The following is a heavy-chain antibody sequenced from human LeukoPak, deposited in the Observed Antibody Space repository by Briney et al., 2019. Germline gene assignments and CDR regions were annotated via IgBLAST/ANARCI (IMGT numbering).Heavy chain of an antibody. CDR2: IYYSGST. CDR1: GGSISNYY. J-gene: IGHJ4*02. D-gene: IGHD3-10*01. Sequence: PSETLSLTCTVSGGSISNYYWSWIRQPPGKGLEWIGYIYYSGSTNYNPSLKSRVTISVDTSKNQFSLKLSSVTAADTAVYYCARVGSGSYYEGLDYWGQGTLVTVSS. V-gene: IGHV4-59*01. CDR3: ARVGSGSYYEGLDY.